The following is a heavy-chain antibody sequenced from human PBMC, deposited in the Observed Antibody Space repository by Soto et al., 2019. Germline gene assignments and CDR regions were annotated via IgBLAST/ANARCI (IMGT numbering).Heavy chain of an antibody. D-gene: IGHD2-21*02. V-gene: IGHV5-10-1*01. CDR3: ARLQAYCGGDCYSPYYYYYGMDV. J-gene: IGHJ6*02. Sequence: PGESLKISCKGSGYSFTSYWISWVRQMPGKGLEWMGRIDPSDSYTNYSPSFQGHVTISADKSISTAYLQWSSLKASDTAMYYCARLQAYCGGDCYSPYYYYYGMDVWGQGTTVTVSS. CDR1: GYSFTSYW. CDR2: IDPSDSYT.